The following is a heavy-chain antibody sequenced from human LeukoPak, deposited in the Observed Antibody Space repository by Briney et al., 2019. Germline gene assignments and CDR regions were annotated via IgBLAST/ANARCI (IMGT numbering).Heavy chain of an antibody. J-gene: IGHJ4*02. CDR1: GFTFTSSA. D-gene: IGHD4-23*01. Sequence: GTSVKVSCKASGFTFTSSAVQWVRQARGQRLEWIGWIVVGSGNTNYAQEFQERVTITRDMSTSTAYMELSSLRSEDTAVYYCAADMDYGGNWPFDYWGQGTLVTVSS. CDR3: AADMDYGGNWPFDY. CDR2: IVVGSGNT. V-gene: IGHV1-58*01.